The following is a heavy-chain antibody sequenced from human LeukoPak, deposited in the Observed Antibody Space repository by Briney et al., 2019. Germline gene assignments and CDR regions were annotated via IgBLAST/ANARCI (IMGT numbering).Heavy chain of an antibody. CDR2: IYYSGST. CDR1: GGSISSSSYY. J-gene: IGHJ5*02. V-gene: IGHV4-39*01. Sequence: SETLSLTCTVSGGSISSSSYYWGWIRQPPGKGLEWIGSIYYSGSTYYNPSLKSRVTISVDTSKNQFSLKLSSVTAADTAVYYCARHANWFDPWGQGTLATVSS. CDR3: ARHANWFDP.